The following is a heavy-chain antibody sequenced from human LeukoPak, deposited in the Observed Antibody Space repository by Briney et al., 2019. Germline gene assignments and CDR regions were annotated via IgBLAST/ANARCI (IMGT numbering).Heavy chain of an antibody. V-gene: IGHV3-11*01. CDR3: AKRPLGYCSGVSCYFDY. J-gene: IGHJ4*02. Sequence: GGSLRLSCAASGFTFSDYYMSWIRQAPGKGLEWVSYISSSSSTIYYADSVKGRFTISRDNAKNSLYLQMNSLRAEDTAVYYCAKRPLGYCSGVSCYFDYWGQGTLVTVSS. CDR1: GFTFSDYY. CDR2: ISSSSSTI. D-gene: IGHD2-15*01.